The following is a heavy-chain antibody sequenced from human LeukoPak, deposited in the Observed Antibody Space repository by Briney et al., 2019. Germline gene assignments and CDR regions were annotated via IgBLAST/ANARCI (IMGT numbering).Heavy chain of an antibody. CDR2: IYYSGST. V-gene: IGHV4-61*01. J-gene: IGHJ4*02. CDR1: GASVSSGSYY. Sequence: SETLSLTCTVSGASVSSGSYYWSWIRQPPGKGLEWIGYIYYSGSTNYNPSLKSRVTISVDTSKNQFSLRLSSVTAADTAIYYCVRDRELQYWGQGTLVTVSS. D-gene: IGHD1-7*01. CDR3: VRDRELQY.